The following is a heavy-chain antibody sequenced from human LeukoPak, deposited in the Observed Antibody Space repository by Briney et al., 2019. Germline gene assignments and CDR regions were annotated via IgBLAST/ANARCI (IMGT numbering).Heavy chain of an antibody. CDR3: ARRCYSNYVYYYYGMDV. Sequence: AASVKVSCKASGYTFTSYDINWVRQATGQGLEWMGWMNPNSGNTGYAQKFQGRVTMTRNTSISTAYMELSSLRSEDTAVYYCARRCYSNYVYYYYGMDVWGQGTTVTVSS. J-gene: IGHJ6*02. CDR2: MNPNSGNT. D-gene: IGHD4-4*01. V-gene: IGHV1-8*01. CDR1: GYTFTSYD.